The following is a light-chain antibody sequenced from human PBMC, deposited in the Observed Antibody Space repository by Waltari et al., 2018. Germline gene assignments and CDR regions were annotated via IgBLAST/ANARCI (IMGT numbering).Light chain of an antibody. J-gene: IGKJ4*01. CDR3: QQSYSVPFT. Sequence: DIQMTQSPSSLSASVRDRVTITCRERQSIRTYLIWYQQKPGQAPNLLIYAASNLHTGVPSRFSGRGSGTDFTLTISSLQPEDSATYYCQQSYSVPFTFGGGTKVEI. CDR2: AAS. CDR1: QSIRTY. V-gene: IGKV1-39*01.